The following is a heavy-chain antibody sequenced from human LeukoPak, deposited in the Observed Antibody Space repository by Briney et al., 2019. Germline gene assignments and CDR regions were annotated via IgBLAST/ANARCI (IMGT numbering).Heavy chain of an antibody. D-gene: IGHD1-7*01. CDR3: ARRAYNWNYVILLDY. CDR1: GFTFSSYA. CDR2: ISGSGGST. Sequence: GGSLRLSCAASGFTFSSYAMSWVRQAPGKGLEWVSAISGSGGSTYYADSVKGRFTISRDNSENTLYLQMNSLRAEDTAVYYCARRAYNWNYVILLDYWGQGTLVTVSS. J-gene: IGHJ4*02. V-gene: IGHV3-23*01.